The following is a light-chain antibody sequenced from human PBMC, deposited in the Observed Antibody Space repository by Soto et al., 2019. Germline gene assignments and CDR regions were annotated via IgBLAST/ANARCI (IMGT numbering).Light chain of an antibody. Sequence: EIVLTQSPATLALSPWERATLSCMASPSVTNYLAWYQQKPGQAPRLLIYGAFNRATGIPARFSGSGSGTDFTLTISSLEPEDFAVYYCQQRNIWPPVTFGQGTRLEIK. CDR2: GAF. CDR1: PSVTNY. V-gene: IGKV3-11*01. J-gene: IGKJ5*01. CDR3: QQRNIWPPVT.